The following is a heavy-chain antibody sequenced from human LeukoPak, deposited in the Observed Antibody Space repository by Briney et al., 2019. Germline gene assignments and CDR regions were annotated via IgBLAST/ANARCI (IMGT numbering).Heavy chain of an antibody. D-gene: IGHD6-19*01. CDR3: AKRAVPGNAFLDN. CDR2: ISGSGGST. V-gene: IGHV3-23*01. Sequence: PGGSLRLSCAASGFTFSGYAMSWVRQAPGKGLEWVSSISGSGGSTYYADSVKGRFTISRDNSKNTLFLQMNSLRAEDTAVYYCAKRAVPGNAFLDNWGQGNLVTVSS. CDR1: GFTFSGYA. J-gene: IGHJ4*02.